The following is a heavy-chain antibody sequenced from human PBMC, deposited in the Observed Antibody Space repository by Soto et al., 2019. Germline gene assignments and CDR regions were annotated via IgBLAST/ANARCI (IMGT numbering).Heavy chain of an antibody. Sequence: PGGSLRLSCAASGFTFSSYSMNWVRQAPGKGLEWVSSISSSSSYIYYADSVKGRFTISRDNAKNQFSLKLSSVTAADTAVYYCARDRGEQWLVLWGQGTLVTVSS. CDR1: GFTFSSYS. J-gene: IGHJ4*02. CDR3: ARDRGEQWLVL. V-gene: IGHV3-21*04. D-gene: IGHD6-19*01. CDR2: ISSSSSYI.